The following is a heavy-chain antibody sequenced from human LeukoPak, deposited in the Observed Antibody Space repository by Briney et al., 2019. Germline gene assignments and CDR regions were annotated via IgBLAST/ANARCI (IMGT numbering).Heavy chain of an antibody. CDR2: IYPGDSDI. V-gene: IGHV5-51*07. Sequence: GESLKISCKGSGYSFTNYWIGWVHQMPGKGLEWMGIIYPGDSDIRYSPSFQGQVTISADKSISTAYLQCSSLKASDTAMYYCARGRGRQATDAFDIWGQGTMVTVSS. J-gene: IGHJ3*02. CDR3: ARGRGRQATDAFDI. CDR1: GYSFTNYW. D-gene: IGHD3-16*01.